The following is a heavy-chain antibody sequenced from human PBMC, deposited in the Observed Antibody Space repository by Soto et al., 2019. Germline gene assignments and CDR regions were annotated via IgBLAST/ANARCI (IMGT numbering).Heavy chain of an antibody. J-gene: IGHJ4*02. V-gene: IGHV1-18*01. CDR2: ISAYNGNT. CDR1: GYTFTSYG. D-gene: IGHD6-13*01. Sequence: ASVKVSCKASGYTFTSYGISWVRQAPGQGLEWMGWISAYNGNTNYAQKLQGRVTMTTDTSTSTAYMELRSLRSGDTAVYYCLFVAAGTFDYWGQGTLVTVSS. CDR3: LFVAAGTFDY.